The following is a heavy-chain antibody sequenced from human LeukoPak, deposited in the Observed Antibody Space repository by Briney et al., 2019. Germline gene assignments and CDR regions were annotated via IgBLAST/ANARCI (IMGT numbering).Heavy chain of an antibody. CDR2: ISADNGNT. J-gene: IGHJ4*02. Sequence: GASVKVSCKASGYTFTSYGISWVRQAPGQGLEWMGWISADNGNTNYAQKLQGRVTMTTDTSTSTAYMELRSLRSDDTAVYYCARDLSHRPNTAMVDFDYWGQGTLVTVSS. CDR1: GYTFTSYG. CDR3: ARDLSHRPNTAMVDFDY. V-gene: IGHV1-18*01. D-gene: IGHD5-18*01.